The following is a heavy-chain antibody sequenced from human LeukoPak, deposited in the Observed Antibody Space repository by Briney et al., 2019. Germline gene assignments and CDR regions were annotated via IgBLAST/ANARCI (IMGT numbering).Heavy chain of an antibody. D-gene: IGHD1-26*01. CDR1: GYTFTSYG. Sequence: GASVKVSWKASGYTFTSYGISWVRQAPGQGLEWMGWISAYNGNTNYAQKLQGRVTMTTDTSTSTAYMELRSLRSDDTAVYYCAGTSIVDPRYYFDYWGQGTLVTVSS. CDR3: AGTSIVDPRYYFDY. J-gene: IGHJ4*02. CDR2: ISAYNGNT. V-gene: IGHV1-18*01.